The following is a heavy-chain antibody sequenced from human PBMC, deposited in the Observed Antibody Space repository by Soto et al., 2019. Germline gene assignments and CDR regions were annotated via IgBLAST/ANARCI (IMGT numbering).Heavy chain of an antibody. CDR2: ISYDGSNE. V-gene: IGHV3-30-3*01. D-gene: IGHD3-10*01. Sequence: PGGSLRLSCAASGFTFSRYGMHWVHQAPGKGLEWVAVISYDGSNEYYADSVKGRFTISRDNSKNTLYLQMNSLRAEDTAVYYCARGYQNYYGSGSYSYMDVWGQGTTVTVSS. J-gene: IGHJ6*02. CDR3: ARGYQNYYGSGSYSYMDV. CDR1: GFTFSRYG.